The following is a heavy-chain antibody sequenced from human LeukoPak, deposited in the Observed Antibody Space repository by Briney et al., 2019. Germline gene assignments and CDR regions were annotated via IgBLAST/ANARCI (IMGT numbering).Heavy chain of an antibody. D-gene: IGHD2-21*01. CDR2: IKPKTDGETT. CDR1: GFTSSSYS. J-gene: IGHJ4*02. V-gene: IGHV3-15*07. CDR3: ITPLPYSAQ. Sequence: GGSLRLSCAASGFTSSSYSMNWVRQAPGKGLEWVGRIKPKTDGETTEYAAPVKDRFSISRDDSKSMMYLRMNSLKTEDTAVYYCITPLPYSAQGGQGTLVTVSS.